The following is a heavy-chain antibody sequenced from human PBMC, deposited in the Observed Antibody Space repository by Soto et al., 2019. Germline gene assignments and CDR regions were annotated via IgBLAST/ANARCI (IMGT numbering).Heavy chain of an antibody. CDR1: GFTFSSYG. J-gene: IGHJ4*02. CDR2: ISYDGSNT. D-gene: IGHD1-26*01. V-gene: IGHV3-30*18. Sequence: PGGSLRLSCVASGFTFSSYGMHWVRQAPGKGLEWVAIISYDGSNTYYADSVKGRFTISRDNSKNTLYLQMNSLRAEDTSVYYCAKEGGLSGSYYISSSYYFDYWGQGTLVT. CDR3: AKEGGLSGSYYISSSYYFDY.